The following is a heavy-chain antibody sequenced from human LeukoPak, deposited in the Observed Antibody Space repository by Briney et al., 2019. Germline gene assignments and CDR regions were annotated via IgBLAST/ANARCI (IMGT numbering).Heavy chain of an antibody. CDR3: ARTGYSSSWYLTYYYYGMDV. J-gene: IGHJ6*02. V-gene: IGHV4-39*01. Sequence: SETLSLTCTVSGGSISSSSYYWGWIRQPPGKGLEWIGSIYYSGSTYYNPSLKSRVTISVDTSKNQFSLKLSSVTAADTAVYYCARTGYSSSWYLTYYYYGMDVWGQGTTVTVS. CDR1: GGSISSSSYY. CDR2: IYYSGST. D-gene: IGHD6-13*01.